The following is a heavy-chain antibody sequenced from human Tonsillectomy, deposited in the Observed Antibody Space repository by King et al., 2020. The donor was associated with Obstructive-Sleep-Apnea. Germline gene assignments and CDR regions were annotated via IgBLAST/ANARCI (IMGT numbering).Heavy chain of an antibody. CDR3: AKREYYDSSGYYYAGNFDY. Sequence: VQLVESGGGVVQPGRSLRLSCAASGFTFSSYGMHWVRQAPGKGLEWVAVISYDGSNKYYADSVKGRFTISRDNSKNTLYLQMNSLRAEDTAVYYCAKREYYDSSGYYYAGNFDYWGQGTLVTVSP. J-gene: IGHJ4*02. V-gene: IGHV3-30*18. CDR2: ISYDGSNK. CDR1: GFTFSSYG. D-gene: IGHD3-22*01.